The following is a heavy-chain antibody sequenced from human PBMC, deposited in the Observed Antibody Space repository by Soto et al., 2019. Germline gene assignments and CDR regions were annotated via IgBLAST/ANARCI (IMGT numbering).Heavy chain of an antibody. V-gene: IGHV3-21*01. CDR2: ISSSSSYI. D-gene: IGHD2-15*01. CDR1: GVTFSSYS. Sequence: GWSLRLSCAASGVTFSSYSMNWVRQAPGKGLEWVSSISSSSSYIYYADSVKGRFTISRDNAKNSLYLQMNSLRAEDTAVYYCARSTRRVYIYYFDYWGQGTLVTVSS. J-gene: IGHJ4*02. CDR3: ARSTRRVYIYYFDY.